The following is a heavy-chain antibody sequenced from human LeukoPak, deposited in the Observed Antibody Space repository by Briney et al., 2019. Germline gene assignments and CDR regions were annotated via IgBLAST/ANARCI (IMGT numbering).Heavy chain of an antibody. Sequence: SETLSLTCTVSGGTISNYYWSWIRRPAGKGLEWVGRMYTSVSTNYNPSLKSRVTMSVDTSKNQFSLKLSSVTAADTAVYYCARDTLRYCSSTSCYAQNNWFDPWGQGTLVTVSS. J-gene: IGHJ5*02. CDR3: ARDTLRYCSSTSCYAQNNWFDP. D-gene: IGHD2-2*01. CDR2: MYTSVST. V-gene: IGHV4-4*07. CDR1: GGTISNYY.